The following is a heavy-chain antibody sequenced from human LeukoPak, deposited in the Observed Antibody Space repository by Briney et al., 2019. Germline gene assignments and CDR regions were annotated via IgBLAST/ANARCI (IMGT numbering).Heavy chain of an antibody. CDR1: GYTFTSYG. CDR2: ISAYNGNT. Sequence: ASVKVSCKASGYTFTSYGISWVRQAPGQGLEWMGWISAYNGNTNYAQKLQGRVTMTTDTSTSTAYMELRSLRSDDTAVYYCARDGGYDFVSYYYYYGMDVWAKGPRSPSP. D-gene: IGHD5-12*01. CDR3: ARDGGYDFVSYYYYYGMDV. V-gene: IGHV1-18*01. J-gene: IGHJ6*02.